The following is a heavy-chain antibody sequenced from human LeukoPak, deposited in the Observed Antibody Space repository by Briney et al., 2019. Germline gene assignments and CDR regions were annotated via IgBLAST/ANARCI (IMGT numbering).Heavy chain of an antibody. Sequence: GGSLRLSCAASGFTFNNYYMHWVRQAPGKGLVWVSRIKSDGSNTNYADSVKGRFTISRDNAKNTLYLQMNSLRAEDTALYYCARGGDYPFHYWGQGTLVTVSS. D-gene: IGHD4-17*01. J-gene: IGHJ4*02. CDR3: ARGGDYPFHY. V-gene: IGHV3-74*01. CDR1: GFTFNNYY. CDR2: IKSDGSNT.